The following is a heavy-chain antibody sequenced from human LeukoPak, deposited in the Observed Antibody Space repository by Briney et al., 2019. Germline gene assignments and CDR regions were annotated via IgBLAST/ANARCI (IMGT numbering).Heavy chain of an antibody. CDR3: ARGRYYFDY. V-gene: IGHV4-34*01. Sequence: SETLSLTCAVYGGSFSGYYWSWIRQPPGKGLEWIGEINHSGSTNYNPSLKSRVTISVDTSKNQFSLKLSSVTAADTAVYYCARGRYYFDYWGQGTLVTVSS. J-gene: IGHJ4*02. CDR2: INHSGST. CDR1: GGSFSGYY.